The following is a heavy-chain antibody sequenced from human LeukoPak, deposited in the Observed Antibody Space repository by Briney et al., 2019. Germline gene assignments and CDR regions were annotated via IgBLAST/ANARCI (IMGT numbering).Heavy chain of an antibody. Sequence: GESLKISCKGSGYSFTSYWIGWVRQMPGKGLEWMGIIYPGDSDTRYSPSFQGQVTISADKSISTAYLQWSSLKASDTAMYYCARQVPDSSYCGGDCYPRTFDYWGQGTLVTVSS. V-gene: IGHV5-51*01. D-gene: IGHD2-21*01. J-gene: IGHJ4*02. CDR1: GYSFTSYW. CDR2: IYPGDSDT. CDR3: ARQVPDSSYCGGDCYPRTFDY.